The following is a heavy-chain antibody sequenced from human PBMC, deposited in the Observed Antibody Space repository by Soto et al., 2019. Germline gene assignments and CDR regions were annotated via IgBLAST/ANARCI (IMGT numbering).Heavy chain of an antibody. CDR3: GRGKKGYCSGGSCYPAFAY. D-gene: IGHD2-15*01. CDR1: GFTFSSYA. J-gene: IGHJ4*02. CDR2: ISGSGGST. V-gene: IGHV3-23*01. Sequence: EVQLLESGGGLVQPGGSLRLSCAASGFTFSSYAMSWVRQAPGKGLEWVSAISGSGGSTYYADSVKGRFTISRDNSKNRVYLKMNGLRAENTPVYYCGRGKKGYCSGGSCYPAFAYGGQGTLVTVSS.